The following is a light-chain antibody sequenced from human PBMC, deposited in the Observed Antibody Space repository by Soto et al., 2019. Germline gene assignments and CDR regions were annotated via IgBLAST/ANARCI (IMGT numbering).Light chain of an antibody. CDR1: QSVSNN. CDR3: QQHSHWPPWT. J-gene: IGKJ1*01. Sequence: EILMTQSPATLSVSPGDRATLSCRASQSVSNNLAWYQQRPGQAPRLLIYGASTRATGIPARFSGSGSGTEFTLTISSLQSEDFAVYYCQQHSHWPPWTFGQGTRVEIQ. CDR2: GAS. V-gene: IGKV3-15*01.